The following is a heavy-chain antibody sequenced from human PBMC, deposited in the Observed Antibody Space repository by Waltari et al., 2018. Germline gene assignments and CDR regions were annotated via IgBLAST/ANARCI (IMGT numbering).Heavy chain of an antibody. Sequence: EVQLVESGGGLVQPGGSLRLSCAASGFTFSSYWMHWVRQAPGKGLAVVSRMKSEGSSTSYADSVMGRFTISRDNAKNTLYLQMNSLSVDDTAVYYCAELSSSVFDIWGQGTMVTVSS. V-gene: IGHV3-74*01. CDR3: AELSSSVFDI. D-gene: IGHD1-7*01. J-gene: IGHJ3*02. CDR1: GFTFSSYW. CDR2: MKSEGSST.